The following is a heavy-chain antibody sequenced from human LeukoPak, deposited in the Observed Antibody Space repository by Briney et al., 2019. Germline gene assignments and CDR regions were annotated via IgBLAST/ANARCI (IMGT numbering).Heavy chain of an antibody. CDR3: ARHTSGNLQPFDY. CDR2: LSGSGVNT. CDR1: GFTFSSCA. Sequence: PGGSLRLSCAAPGFTFSSCAMSWVRQAPGKGLEWVSGLSGSGVNTHYADSVKGRFTISRDNFKNTLYLQMNSLRAEDTGLYYCARHTSGNLQPFDYWGQGTLVTVSS. V-gene: IGHV3-23*01. D-gene: IGHD3-22*01. J-gene: IGHJ4*02.